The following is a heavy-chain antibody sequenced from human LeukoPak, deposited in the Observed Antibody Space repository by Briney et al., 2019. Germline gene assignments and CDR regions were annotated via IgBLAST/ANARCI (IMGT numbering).Heavy chain of an antibody. CDR2: IYYSGST. CDR1: GGSFSSYY. J-gene: IGHJ4*02. D-gene: IGHD5-18*01. Sequence: SETLSLTCAVYGGSFSSYYWSWIRQPPGKGLEWIGYIYYSGSTNYNPSLKSRVTISVDTSKNQFSLKLSSVTAADTAVYYCATIPVVNTAMVTDDYWGQGTLVTVSS. V-gene: IGHV4-59*01. CDR3: ATIPVVNTAMVTDDY.